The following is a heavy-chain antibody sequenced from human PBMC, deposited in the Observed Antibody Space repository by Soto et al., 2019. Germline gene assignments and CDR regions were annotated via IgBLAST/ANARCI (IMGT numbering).Heavy chain of an antibody. CDR2: IYPGDSDT. Sequence: ESLKISCKGSGYSFTSYWIGWVRQMPGKGLEWMGIIYPGDSDTRYSPSFQGQVTISADKSISTAYLQWSSLKASDTAMYYCARLRYYGSGSYNWFDPWGQGTLVTVSS. J-gene: IGHJ5*02. V-gene: IGHV5-51*01. D-gene: IGHD3-10*01. CDR1: GYSFTSYW. CDR3: ARLRYYGSGSYNWFDP.